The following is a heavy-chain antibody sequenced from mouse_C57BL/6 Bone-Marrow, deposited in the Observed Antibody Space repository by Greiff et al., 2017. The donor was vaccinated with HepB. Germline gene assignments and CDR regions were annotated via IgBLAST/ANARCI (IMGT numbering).Heavy chain of an antibody. CDR3: AILGHYGAMDY. D-gene: IGHD1-1*02. CDR2: INYDGSST. Sequence: EVKVVESEGGLVQPGSSMKLSCTASGFTFSDYYMAWVRQVPEKGLEWVANINYDGSSTYYLDSLKSRFIISRDNAKNILYLQMSSLKSEDTATYYCAILGHYGAMDYWGQGTSVTVSS. CDR1: GFTFSDYY. J-gene: IGHJ4*01. V-gene: IGHV5-16*01.